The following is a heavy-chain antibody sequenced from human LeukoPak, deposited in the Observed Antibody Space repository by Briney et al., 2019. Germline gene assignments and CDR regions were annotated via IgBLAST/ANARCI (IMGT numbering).Heavy chain of an antibody. CDR2: ISSSSSYI. V-gene: IGHV3-21*04. CDR1: GFTFSSYS. Sequence: PGGSLRLSCAASGFTFSSYSMNWVRQAPGKGLEWVSSISSSSSYIYYADSVKGRFTISRDNAKNSLYLQMNSLRAEDTAVYYCATNPAAAGRVQHWGQGTLVTVSS. CDR3: ATNPAAAGRVQH. D-gene: IGHD6-13*01. J-gene: IGHJ1*01.